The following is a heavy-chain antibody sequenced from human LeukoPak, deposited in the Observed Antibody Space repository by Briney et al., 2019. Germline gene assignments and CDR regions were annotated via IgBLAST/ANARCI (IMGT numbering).Heavy chain of an antibody. Sequence: SQTLSLTCTVSGGSINSGGYYWSWIRQHPGKGLEWIGYISYSGSTYYNPSLKSRLTMSVDTSKNQFSLKLSSVTAADTAVYYCTRDSSGSFFDYWGQGTLVTVSS. J-gene: IGHJ4*02. V-gene: IGHV4-31*03. CDR1: GGSINSGGYY. CDR2: ISYSGST. CDR3: TRDSSGSFFDY.